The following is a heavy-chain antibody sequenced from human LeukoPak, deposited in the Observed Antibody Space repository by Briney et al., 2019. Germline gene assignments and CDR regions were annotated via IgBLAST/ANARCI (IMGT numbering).Heavy chain of an antibody. V-gene: IGHV3-21*01. J-gene: IGHJ3*02. CDR1: GFTFSSYA. CDR3: ARDTYYYEDAFDI. D-gene: IGHD3-22*01. Sequence: PGRSLRLSCAASGFTFSSYAMHWVRQAPGKGLERVSSISSSSSYIYYADSVKGRFTISRDNAKHSLYLQMNSLRAEGTAVYYCARDTYYYEDAFDIWGQGKMVTVS. CDR2: ISSSSSYI.